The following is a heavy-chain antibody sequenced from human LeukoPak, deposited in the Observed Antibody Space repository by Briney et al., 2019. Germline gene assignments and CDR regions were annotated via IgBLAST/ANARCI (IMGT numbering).Heavy chain of an antibody. CDR3: AREYSSSWYSPYYFDY. V-gene: IGHV1-69*05. D-gene: IGHD6-13*01. CDR2: IIPIFGTA. Sequence: SVKVSCKASGGTFISYAISWVRQAPGQGLEWMGGIIPIFGTANYAQKFQGRVTITTDESTSTAYMELSSLRSEDTAVYYCAREYSSSWYSPYYFDYWGQGTLVTVSS. J-gene: IGHJ4*02. CDR1: GGTFISYA.